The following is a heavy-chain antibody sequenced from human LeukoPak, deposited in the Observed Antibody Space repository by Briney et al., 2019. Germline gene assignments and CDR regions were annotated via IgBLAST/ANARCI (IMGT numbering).Heavy chain of an antibody. D-gene: IGHD6-19*01. CDR3: ARGGYSSGPAHYYMDV. J-gene: IGHJ6*03. V-gene: IGHV4-39*07. CDR1: GGSISSSSYY. CDR2: IYYSGST. Sequence: SETLSLTCTVSGGSISSSSYYWGWIRQPPGKGLEWIGSIYYSGSTYYNPSLKSRVTISVDTSKNQFSLQLNSVTPEDTAVYYCARGGYSSGPAHYYMDVWGKGTTVTISS.